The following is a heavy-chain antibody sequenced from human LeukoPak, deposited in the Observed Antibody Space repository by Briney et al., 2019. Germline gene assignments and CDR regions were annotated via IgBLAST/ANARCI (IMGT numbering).Heavy chain of an antibody. J-gene: IGHJ5*02. D-gene: IGHD3-22*01. CDR2: IYHSGST. Sequence: SETLSLTCAVSGYSISSGYYWGWIRPPPEKGLEWIGSIYHSGSTYYNPSLKSRVTISVDTSKNQFSLKLSSVTAADTAVYYCAREDLYYYDSSGSQGWFDPWGQGTLVTVSS. CDR1: GYSISSGYY. V-gene: IGHV4-38-2*02. CDR3: AREDLYYYDSSGSQGWFDP.